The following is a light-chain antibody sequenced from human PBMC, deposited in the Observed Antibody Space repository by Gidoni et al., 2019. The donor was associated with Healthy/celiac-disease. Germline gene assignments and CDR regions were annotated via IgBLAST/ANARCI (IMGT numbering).Light chain of an antibody. CDR3: QNYNSAPPGT. CDR1: QGISNY. V-gene: IGKV1-27*01. Sequence: DIQMTQSASSLSASVGDRVTITCRASQGISNYLAWYQQKPGKVPKLLIYAASTLQSGVPSRFSGSGSGTDFTLTISSLQPEDVATYYCQNYNSAPPGTFGPGTKVDIK. J-gene: IGKJ3*01. CDR2: AAS.